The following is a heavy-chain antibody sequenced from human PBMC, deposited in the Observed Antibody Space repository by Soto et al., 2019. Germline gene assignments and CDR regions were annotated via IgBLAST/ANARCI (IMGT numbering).Heavy chain of an antibody. CDR3: ARPTIAARPSPIDY. V-gene: IGHV3-30*04. Sequence: QVQLVESGGGVVQPGTSLRLSCAASGFTFSDYAMHWVRQAPGKGLEWVAVISYDGRYKFYADSVQGRFTISRDDSKNTLALQVNSLRAEDTAVYYWARPTIAARPSPIDYWGQGTLVTVSS. CDR2: ISYDGRYK. D-gene: IGHD6-6*01. CDR1: GFTFSDYA. J-gene: IGHJ4*02.